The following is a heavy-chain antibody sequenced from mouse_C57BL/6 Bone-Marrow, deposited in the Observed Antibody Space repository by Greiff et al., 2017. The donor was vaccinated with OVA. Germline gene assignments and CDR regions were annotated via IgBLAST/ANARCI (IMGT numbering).Heavy chain of an antibody. D-gene: IGHD2-4*01. Sequence: VHLVESGPGLVQPSQRLSITCKVSGFSLTSYGVHWVRQSPGKGLEWMGVIWSGGSTDYNGAFISRLIINNNNSKSQVFFKMNSLQADDTAIYYCARYYESYFDVWGTGTTVTVSS. V-gene: IGHV2-2*01. CDR3: ARYYESYFDV. CDR2: IWSGGST. J-gene: IGHJ1*03. CDR1: GFSLTSYG.